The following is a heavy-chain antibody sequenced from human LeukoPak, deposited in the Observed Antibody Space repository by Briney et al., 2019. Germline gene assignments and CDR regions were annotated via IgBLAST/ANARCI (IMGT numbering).Heavy chain of an antibody. Sequence: PEGSLRLSCAASGFTFSDFYMTWIRQAPGKGLEWVSSISSSSSYIYYADSVKGRFTISRDNAKNSLYLQMNSLRAEDTAVYYCARDFGDYLRKHNWFDPWGQGTLVTVSS. CDR2: ISSSSSYI. CDR1: GFTFSDFY. CDR3: ARDFGDYLRKHNWFDP. J-gene: IGHJ5*02. V-gene: IGHV3-11*06. D-gene: IGHD4-17*01.